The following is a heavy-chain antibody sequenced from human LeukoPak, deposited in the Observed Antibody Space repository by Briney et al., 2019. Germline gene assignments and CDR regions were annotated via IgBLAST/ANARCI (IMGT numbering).Heavy chain of an antibody. CDR3: ARHQGDDIVATNWFDP. Sequence: SETLSLTCTVSGGSISSYYWSWIRQPPGKGLEWIGYMYYSGSTNYNPSLKSRVTISVDTSKNQFSLKLSSVTAADTAVYYCARHQGDDIVATNWFDPWGQGTLVTVSS. V-gene: IGHV4-59*08. CDR1: GGSISSYY. D-gene: IGHD5-12*01. J-gene: IGHJ5*02. CDR2: MYYSGST.